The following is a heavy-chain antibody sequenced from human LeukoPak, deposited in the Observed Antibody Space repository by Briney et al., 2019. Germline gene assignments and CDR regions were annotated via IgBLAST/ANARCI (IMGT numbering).Heavy chain of an antibody. V-gene: IGHV3-33*01. CDR1: GFIFSSYG. CDR3: AREWLSLRSQDGMDV. D-gene: IGHD3-22*01. J-gene: IGHJ6*02. CDR2: IWYDGSNK. Sequence: GGSLRLSCAASGFIFSSYGMPWVRQAPGKGLEWVAVIWYDGSNKDYADSVKGRFTISRDNSKNTLYLQMNSLRAEDTAVYYCAREWLSLRSQDGMDVWGQGTTVTVSS.